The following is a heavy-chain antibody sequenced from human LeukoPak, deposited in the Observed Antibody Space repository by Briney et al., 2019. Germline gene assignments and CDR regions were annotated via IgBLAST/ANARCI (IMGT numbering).Heavy chain of an antibody. Sequence: AGGSLRLSCAASGFTFNAYSMGWVRQAPGKGLEWVSYISSSGSTIYYADSVKGRFTISRDNAKNSLYLQMNSLRAEDTAVYYCARNRGKQYHFDYWGQGTLVTVSS. CDR2: ISSSGSTI. D-gene: IGHD4-11*01. CDR3: ARNRGKQYHFDY. V-gene: IGHV3-48*04. J-gene: IGHJ4*02. CDR1: GFTFNAYS.